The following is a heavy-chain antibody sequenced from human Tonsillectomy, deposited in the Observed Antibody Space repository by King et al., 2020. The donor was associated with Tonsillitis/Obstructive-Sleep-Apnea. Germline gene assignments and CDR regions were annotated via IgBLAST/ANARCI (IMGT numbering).Heavy chain of an antibody. J-gene: IGHJ4*02. Sequence: VQLVESGGSLIQPGGSLRLSCAASGFTFSAYAMTWVRQAPGKGLEWGSAIRSSSDDIFYADAGKGRFTISRDNSKYTLDLQMSSLRAEDTAVYYCAGDPSRLIRGFFDSWGQGTLVTVSS. CDR1: GFTFSAYA. D-gene: IGHD3-10*01. CDR2: IRSSSDDI. V-gene: IGHV3-23*04. CDR3: AGDPSRLIRGFFDS.